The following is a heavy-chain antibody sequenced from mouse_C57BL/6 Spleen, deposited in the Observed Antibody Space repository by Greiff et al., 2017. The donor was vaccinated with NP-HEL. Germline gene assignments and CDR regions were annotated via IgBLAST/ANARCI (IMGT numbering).Heavy chain of an antibody. J-gene: IGHJ3*01. V-gene: IGHV1-82*01. Sequence: QVQLQQSGPELVKPGASVKISCKASGYAFSSSWMNWVKQRPGKGLEWIGRIYPGDGDTNYNGKFKGKATLTADKSSSTAYMQLSSLTSEDSAVYFCASGDYGSSPAWFAYWGQGTLVTVSA. CDR2: IYPGDGDT. CDR1: GYAFSSSW. D-gene: IGHD1-1*01. CDR3: ASGDYGSSPAWFAY.